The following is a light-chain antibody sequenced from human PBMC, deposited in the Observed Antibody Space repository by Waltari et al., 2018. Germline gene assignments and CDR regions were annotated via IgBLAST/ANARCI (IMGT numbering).Light chain of an antibody. Sequence: QSVLTPPPSASGTPGQRVTISCSGSSSNIGSNTVNWYQQFPGAAPKLLMYSNMHRPSGVPDRFSGSKSGTSASLAISGLQSEDEADYYCATWDDSLNGYVFGTGTKVTVL. J-gene: IGLJ1*01. CDR2: SNM. V-gene: IGLV1-44*01. CDR1: SSNIGSNT. CDR3: ATWDDSLNGYV.